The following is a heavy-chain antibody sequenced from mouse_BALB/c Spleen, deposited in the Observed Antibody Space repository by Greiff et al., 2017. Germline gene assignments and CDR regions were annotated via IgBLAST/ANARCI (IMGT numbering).Heavy chain of an antibody. D-gene: IGHD2-3*01. CDR3: ARRDYDGYYFDY. CDR2: ISYSGST. V-gene: IGHV3-2*02. J-gene: IGHJ2*01. CDR1: GYSITSDYA. Sequence: EVKLQESGPGLVKPSQSLSLTCTVTGYSITSDYAWNWIRQFPGNKLEWMGYISYSGSTSYNPSLKSRISITRDTSKNQFFLQLNSVTTEDTATYYCARRDYDGYYFDYWGQGTTLTVSS.